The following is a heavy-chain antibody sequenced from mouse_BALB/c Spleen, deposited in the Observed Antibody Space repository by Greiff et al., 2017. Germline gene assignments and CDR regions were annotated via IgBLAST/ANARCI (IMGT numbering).Heavy chain of an antibody. V-gene: IGHV1-4*01. CDR3: ARPVVARRYFDV. CDR1: GYTFTSYT. J-gene: IGHJ1*01. D-gene: IGHD1-1*01. CDR2: INPSSGYT. Sequence: VQLQQSGAELARPGASVKMSCKASGYTFTSYTMHWVKQRPGQGLEWIGYINPSSGYTNYNQKFKDKATLTADKSSSTAYMQLSSLTSEDSAVYYCARPVVARRYFDVWGAGTTVTVSS.